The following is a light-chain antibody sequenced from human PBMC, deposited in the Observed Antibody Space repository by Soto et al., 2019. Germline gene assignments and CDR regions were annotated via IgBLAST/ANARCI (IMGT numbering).Light chain of an antibody. CDR3: SSYAGSNNLGV. CDR2: EVS. CDR1: SSDVGGYNY. V-gene: IGLV2-8*01. Sequence: QSALTQPPSASGSPGQSVTISCTGTSSDVGGYNYVSWYQQHPGRAPKLMIYEVSKRPSGVPDRFSGYKSGNTASLPVSGLQAEDEAEYYCSSYAGSNNLGVFGTGTKLTVL. J-gene: IGLJ1*01.